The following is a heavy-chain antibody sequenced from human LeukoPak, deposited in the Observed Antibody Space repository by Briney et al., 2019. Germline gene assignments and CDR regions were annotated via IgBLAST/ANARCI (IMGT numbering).Heavy chain of an antibody. CDR2: IYSGGST. Sequence: GSLRLSCAASGFTVSSNYMSWVRQAPGKGLEWVSVIYSGGSTYYADSVKGRFTISRDNSKNTLYLQMNSLRAEDTAVYYCARSETPFGVIYWGQGTLVTVSS. CDR1: GFTVSSNY. D-gene: IGHD3-3*01. J-gene: IGHJ4*02. CDR3: ARSETPFGVIY. V-gene: IGHV3-53*01.